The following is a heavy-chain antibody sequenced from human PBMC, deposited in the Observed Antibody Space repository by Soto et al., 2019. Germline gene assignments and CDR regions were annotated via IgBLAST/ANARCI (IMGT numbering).Heavy chain of an antibody. Sequence: QVQLVDSGGGVVQPGRSLRLSCEASGFTFSSHAMHWVRQAPGKGLEWVAFISYDGSNQHYADSVKGRFTISRDNSENTLYLHMNSLRGEDTAMYFCARDLGAWKFDYWGQGTLVTVSS. CDR3: ARDLGAWKFDY. J-gene: IGHJ4*02. CDR2: ISYDGSNQ. CDR1: GFTFSSHA. D-gene: IGHD1-1*01. V-gene: IGHV3-30-3*01.